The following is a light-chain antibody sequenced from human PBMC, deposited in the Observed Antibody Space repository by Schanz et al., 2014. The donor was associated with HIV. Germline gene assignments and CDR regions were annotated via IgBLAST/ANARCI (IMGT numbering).Light chain of an antibody. Sequence: EIVLTQSPGTLSLSPGERATLSCRASQSVSSSYLAWYQQKPGQAPRLLIYNASNRATGIPARFSGSGSGTYFTLTISRLEPEDFAVYYCQQRSNWPPFTFGGGTKVEIK. CDR2: NAS. CDR1: QSVSSSY. V-gene: IGKV3D-20*02. CDR3: QQRSNWPPFT. J-gene: IGKJ4*01.